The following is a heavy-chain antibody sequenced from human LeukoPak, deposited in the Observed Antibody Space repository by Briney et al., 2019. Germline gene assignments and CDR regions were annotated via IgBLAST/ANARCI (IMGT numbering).Heavy chain of an antibody. CDR2: IYGGGKT. CDR3: AKDLRPDGINDFDH. CDR1: GFIFSSNY. Sequence: GGSLRLSCAASGFIFSSNYMNWVRQAPGKGLEWVSIIYGGGKTYHADSVKGRFTISRDNSKNTLYLQMNSLRAEDTAVYYCAKDLRPDGINDFDHWGQGTLVTVSS. J-gene: IGHJ4*02. V-gene: IGHV3-53*01. D-gene: IGHD1-1*01.